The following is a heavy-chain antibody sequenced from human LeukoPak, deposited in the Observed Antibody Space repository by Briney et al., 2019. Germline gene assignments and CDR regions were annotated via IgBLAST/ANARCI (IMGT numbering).Heavy chain of an antibody. D-gene: IGHD3-10*01. V-gene: IGHV4-59*12. CDR1: GGSISSYY. J-gene: IGHJ5*02. Sequence: SETLSLTCTVSGGSISSYYWSWIRQPPGKGLEWIGYIYYSGSTNYNPSLKSRVTISVDTSKNQFSLKLSSVTAADTAVYYCARDTEYGSGNWFDPWGQGTLVTVSS. CDR2: IYYSGST. CDR3: ARDTEYGSGNWFDP.